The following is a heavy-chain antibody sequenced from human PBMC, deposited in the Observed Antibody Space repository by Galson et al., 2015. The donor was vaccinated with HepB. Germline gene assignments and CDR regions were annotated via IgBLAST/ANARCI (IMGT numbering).Heavy chain of an antibody. CDR2: IIPIVGIP. V-gene: IGHV1-69*04. J-gene: IGHJ4*02. CDR3: ARRLDGY. Sequence: SVKVSCKASGGTFSSYAISWVRQAPGQGLEWMGRIIPIVGIPNYAQKFQDRVTITADKSTSTVYMKLTSLRSEDTAVYYCARRLDGYWGQGTLVTVSS. CDR1: GGTFSSYA. D-gene: IGHD6-19*01.